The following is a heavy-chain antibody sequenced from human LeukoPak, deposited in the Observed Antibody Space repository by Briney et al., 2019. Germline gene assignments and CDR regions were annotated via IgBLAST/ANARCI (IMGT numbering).Heavy chain of an antibody. CDR3: ARTATGSSGWLNWFDP. CDR2: VFYSGST. CDR1: GGSISGYY. J-gene: IGHJ5*02. Sequence: SETLSLTCTVSGGSISGYYWSWIRQPPGKGLEWIGFVFYSGSTDYNPSLKSRVTISLDTSKNQFSLKLSSVTAADTALYYCARTATGSSGWLNWFDPWGQGTLVTVSS. D-gene: IGHD6-19*01. V-gene: IGHV4-59*08.